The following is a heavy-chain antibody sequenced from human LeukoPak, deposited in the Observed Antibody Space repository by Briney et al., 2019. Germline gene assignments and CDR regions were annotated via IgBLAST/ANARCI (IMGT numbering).Heavy chain of an antibody. CDR2: IRDGGGNT. Sequence: GGSLRLSCAASGFSFSTYAMSWVRQAPGKGLELVSAIRDGGGNTYYADSVKGRFTISRDTSKNTLYLQMNSLRAEDTAVYYCAKLGANYYGSGSFFPHFDYWGQGTLVTVSS. V-gene: IGHV3-23*01. J-gene: IGHJ4*02. D-gene: IGHD3-10*01. CDR3: AKLGANYYGSGSFFPHFDY. CDR1: GFSFSTYA.